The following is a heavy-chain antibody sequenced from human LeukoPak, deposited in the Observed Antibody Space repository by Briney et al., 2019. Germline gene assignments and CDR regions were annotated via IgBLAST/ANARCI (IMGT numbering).Heavy chain of an antibody. CDR2: IWYDGSNK. J-gene: IGHJ5*02. Sequence: GRFLRLSCAASGFTFSSYGMHWVRQAPGKGLEWVAVIWYDGSNKYYADSVKGRFTISRDNSKNTLYLQMNSLRAEDTAVYYCARVALPWQLLSWFDPWGQGTLVTVSS. V-gene: IGHV3-33*01. CDR1: GFTFSSYG. CDR3: ARVALPWQLLSWFDP. D-gene: IGHD2-2*01.